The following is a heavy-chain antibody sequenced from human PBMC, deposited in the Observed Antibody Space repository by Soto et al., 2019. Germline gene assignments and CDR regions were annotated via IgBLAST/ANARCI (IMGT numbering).Heavy chain of an antibody. CDR2: ISAYHGNT. Sequence: QVQLVQSGAEVKKPGSSVKVSCKASGYTCTSYGISWVRQAPGQGLEWMGWISAYHGNTNYAQKLQGRVTMTTDTSTSTAYIELRSMRSDDTDVYYCARARLRYFAYWGQGTLVTVSS. V-gene: IGHV1-18*01. CDR1: GYTCTSYG. J-gene: IGHJ4*02. CDR3: ARARLRYFAY. D-gene: IGHD3-9*01.